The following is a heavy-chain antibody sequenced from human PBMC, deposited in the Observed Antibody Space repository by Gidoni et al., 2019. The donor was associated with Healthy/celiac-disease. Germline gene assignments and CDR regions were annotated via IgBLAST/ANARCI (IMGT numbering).Heavy chain of an antibody. V-gene: IGHV3-21*01. J-gene: IGHJ6*02. Sequence: EVQLVESGVGLVKPGGSLILSCAASGLPFSSYSLHWVRQAPGKGLEWVSAISRSSSYIYYEDSVKGRFTIARDNAKNSLYLQRNSRRAEDTAVYYCARDRPGVGVVAGPGGGMDVWGQGTTVTVSS. CDR1: GLPFSSYS. D-gene: IGHD2-15*01. CDR3: ARDRPGVGVVAGPGGGMDV. CDR2: ISRSSSYI.